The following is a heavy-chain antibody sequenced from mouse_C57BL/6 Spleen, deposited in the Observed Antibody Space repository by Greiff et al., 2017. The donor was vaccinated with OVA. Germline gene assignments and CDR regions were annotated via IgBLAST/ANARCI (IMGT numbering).Heavy chain of an antibody. Sequence: QVQLQQPGAELVMPGASVKLSCKASGYTFTSYWMHWVKQRPGQGLEWIGEIDPSDSYTNYNQKFKGKSTLTVDKSSNTAYMQLSSLTSEDSAVYYCSRAGYGNFDWGQGTLVTVSA. CDR2: IDPSDSYT. D-gene: IGHD2-10*02. CDR1: GYTFTSYW. CDR3: SRAGYGNFD. J-gene: IGHJ3*01. V-gene: IGHV1-69*01.